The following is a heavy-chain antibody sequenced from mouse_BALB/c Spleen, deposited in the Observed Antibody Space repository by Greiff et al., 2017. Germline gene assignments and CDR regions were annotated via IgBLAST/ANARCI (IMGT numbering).Heavy chain of an antibody. V-gene: IGHV1-9*01. CDR1: GYTFSSYW. Sequence: QVQLQQSGAELMKPGASVKISCKATGYTFSSYWIEWVKQRPGHGLEWIGEILPGSGSTNYNEKFKGKATFTADTSSNIAYMQLSSLTSEDSAVYYCARGGDYDRWGSAYWGQGTLVTVSA. J-gene: IGHJ3*01. CDR2: ILPGSGST. CDR3: ARGGDYDRWGSAY. D-gene: IGHD2-4*01.